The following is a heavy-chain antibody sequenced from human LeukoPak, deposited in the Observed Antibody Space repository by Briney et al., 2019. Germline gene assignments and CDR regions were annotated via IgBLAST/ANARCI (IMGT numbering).Heavy chain of an antibody. Sequence: GESLQISCQGSGYNFPIYWIGSVRHMPGQGLEWMGIIYPGDSDTRYSPSFQRQVTISADKSISTAYLQWSSLKASDTAMYYCARSSDFIAAAVFDYWGQGTLVTVSS. CDR1: GYNFPIYW. V-gene: IGHV5-51*01. D-gene: IGHD6-13*01. J-gene: IGHJ4*02. CDR3: ARSSDFIAAAVFDY. CDR2: IYPGDSDT.